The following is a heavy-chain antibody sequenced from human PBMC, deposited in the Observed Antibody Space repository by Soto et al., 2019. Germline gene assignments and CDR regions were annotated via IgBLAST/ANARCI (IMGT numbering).Heavy chain of an antibody. Sequence: NPSETLSLTCTVSGGSISSYYWSWIRQPPGKGLEWIGYIYYSGSTNYNPSLKSRVTISVDTSKNQFSLKLSSVTAADTAVDYCASSPYDFWSGYYTRDYYYGMDVWGQGTTVTVSS. D-gene: IGHD3-3*01. V-gene: IGHV4-59*01. CDR2: IYYSGST. CDR3: ASSPYDFWSGYYTRDYYYGMDV. J-gene: IGHJ6*02. CDR1: GGSISSYY.